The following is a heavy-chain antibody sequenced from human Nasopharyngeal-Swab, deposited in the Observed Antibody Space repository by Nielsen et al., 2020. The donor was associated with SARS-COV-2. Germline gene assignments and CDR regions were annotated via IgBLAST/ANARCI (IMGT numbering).Heavy chain of an antibody. J-gene: IGHJ4*02. CDR1: GFTFSYIS. CDR2: INEDGSET. CDR3: ATSSDWCFQY. Sequence: GESLKISCAASGFTFSYISMSWVHQAPGKGLEWVASINEDGSETYYEDSVKGRFTISRDNAKNSLYLQMNSLRAEDTAIYYCATSSDWCFQYWGQGSLITVSS. D-gene: IGHD6-19*01. V-gene: IGHV3-7*02.